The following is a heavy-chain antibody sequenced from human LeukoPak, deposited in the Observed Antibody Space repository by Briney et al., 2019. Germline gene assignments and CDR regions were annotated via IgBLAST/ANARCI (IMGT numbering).Heavy chain of an antibody. Sequence: ASVKVSCKVSGYTPTELSMHWVRQAPGKGLGWMGGFDPEDGETIYAQKFQGRVTMTEDTSTDTAYMELSSLRSEDPAVYYCATGDSWDYYFDYWGQGTMVTVSS. CDR3: ATGDSWDYYFDY. D-gene: IGHD3-22*01. CDR2: FDPEDGET. CDR1: GYTPTELS. V-gene: IGHV1-24*01. J-gene: IGHJ4*02.